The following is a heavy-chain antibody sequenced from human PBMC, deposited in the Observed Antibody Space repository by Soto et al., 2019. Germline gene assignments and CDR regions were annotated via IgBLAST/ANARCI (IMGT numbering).Heavy chain of an antibody. CDR1: GYTFTSYG. J-gene: IGHJ5*02. Sequence: GASVKVSCKASGYTFTSYGICWVRHAPGQGLEWMGWISAYNGNTNYAQKLQGRVTMTTDTSTSTAYMELRSPRSDDTAVYYCARDLIAAAGMNWFDPWGQGTLVTVSS. V-gene: IGHV1-18*01. CDR2: ISAYNGNT. CDR3: ARDLIAAAGMNWFDP. D-gene: IGHD6-13*01.